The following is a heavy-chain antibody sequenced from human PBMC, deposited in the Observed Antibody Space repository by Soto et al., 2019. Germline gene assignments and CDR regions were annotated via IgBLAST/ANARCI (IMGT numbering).Heavy chain of an antibody. Sequence: SWPTLVNPTQTLTPTFTFSGFSLSPSGVGVGWVRQPPGKALEWLALIYWDDDKRYCPSLKSRLTITKDTSKNQVVLTMTNMDPVDTATYYCAHSLIGYYYDSSGSNWFDPWGQGTLVTVSS. CDR3: AHSLIGYYYDSSGSNWFDP. J-gene: IGHJ5*02. CDR1: GFSLSPSGVG. CDR2: IYWDDDK. V-gene: IGHV2-5*02. D-gene: IGHD3-22*01.